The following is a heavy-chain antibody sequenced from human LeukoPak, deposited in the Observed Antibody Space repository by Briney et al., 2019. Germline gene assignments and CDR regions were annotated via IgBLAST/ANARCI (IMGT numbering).Heavy chain of an antibody. CDR1: GGSISSGGYY. CDR3: ARVSSGATTVDY. V-gene: IGHV4-31*03. J-gene: IGHJ4*02. Sequence: PSETLSLTCTVSGGSISSGGYYWSWIRQHPGTGLEWIGYIYYSGSTYYNPSLKSRVTISVDTSKNQFSLKLSSVTAADTAVYYCARVSSGATTVDYWGQGTLFTVSS. D-gene: IGHD1-26*01. CDR2: IYYSGST.